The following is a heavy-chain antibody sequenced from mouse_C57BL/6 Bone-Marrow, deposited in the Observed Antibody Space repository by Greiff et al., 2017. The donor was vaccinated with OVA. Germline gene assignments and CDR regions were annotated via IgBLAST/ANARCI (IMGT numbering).Heavy chain of an antibody. CDR1: GYTFTDYY. CDR2: INPYNGGT. J-gene: IGHJ2*01. Sequence: VQLQQSGPVLVKPGASVKMSCKASGYTFTDYYMNWVKQSHGKSLEWIGVINPYNGGTSYNQKFKGKATLTVDKSSSTASMELNSLTSEDSAVYYCARNYSNYDYWGQGTTLTVSS. D-gene: IGHD2-5*01. V-gene: IGHV1-19*01. CDR3: ARNYSNYDY.